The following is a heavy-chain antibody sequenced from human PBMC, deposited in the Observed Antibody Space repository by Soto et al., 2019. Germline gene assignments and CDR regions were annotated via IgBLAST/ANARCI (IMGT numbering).Heavy chain of an antibody. CDR3: ARADYATGSYYPDY. V-gene: IGHV4-31*03. CDR1: GGSVRRGNYY. CDR2: ISNSGRT. Sequence: QVQLQESGPGLVKPSQTLSLTCTVSGGSVRRGNYYWSWIRQFPGKGLEWIGYISNSGRTHYNPSLMSRITILVDTSKIQFFLELRSVTAADTALYYCARADYATGSYYPDYWGQGTLVPVSS. D-gene: IGHD3-10*01. J-gene: IGHJ4*02.